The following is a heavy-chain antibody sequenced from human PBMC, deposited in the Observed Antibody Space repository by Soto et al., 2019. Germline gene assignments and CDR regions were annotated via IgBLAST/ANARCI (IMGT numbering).Heavy chain of an antibody. D-gene: IGHD6-6*01. J-gene: IGHJ6*02. Sequence: SVTVSCKASGGTFSSYAISRVREAPGQGLEWMGGIIPIFVTANYAQKFQAIVTITADESTSTAYMELSSLRSEHTAVYYCARDDGSSSSYYYYGMDVWGQGTTVTVSS. CDR1: GGTFSSYA. CDR3: ARDDGSSSSYYYYGMDV. CDR2: IIPIFVTA. V-gene: IGHV1-69*13.